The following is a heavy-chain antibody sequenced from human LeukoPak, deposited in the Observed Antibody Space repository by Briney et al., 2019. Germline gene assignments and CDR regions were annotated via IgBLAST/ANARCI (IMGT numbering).Heavy chain of an antibody. J-gene: IGHJ3*02. CDR2: IYSGGST. Sequence: GGSLRLSCAASGFTVSSNYMNWVRQAPGKGLEWVSVIYSGGSTFYADSVKGRFTISRDNSKNTVYLQMNTLRAEDTAVYYCARDGGYSYGDAFDIWGQGTMVTVSS. CDR1: GFTVSSNY. CDR3: ARDGGYSYGDAFDI. V-gene: IGHV3-53*01. D-gene: IGHD5-18*01.